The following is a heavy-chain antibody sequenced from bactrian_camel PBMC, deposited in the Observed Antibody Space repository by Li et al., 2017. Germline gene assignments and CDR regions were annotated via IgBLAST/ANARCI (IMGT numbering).Heavy chain of an antibody. J-gene: IGHJ4*01. CDR3: ARIGRPYTLCDGAEFAW. V-gene: IGHV3S53*01. D-gene: IGHD1*01. CDR1: GYRYSRDC. CDR2: IDSEGST. Sequence: HVQLVESGGGSVQAGGSLRLSCAASGYRYSRDCMGWFRQAPGKEREGVAAIDSEGSTSYADSVKGRFTISHVNANNTLHLQMNSLKPEDTAMYYCARIGRPYTLCDGAEFAWWGRGTQVTVS.